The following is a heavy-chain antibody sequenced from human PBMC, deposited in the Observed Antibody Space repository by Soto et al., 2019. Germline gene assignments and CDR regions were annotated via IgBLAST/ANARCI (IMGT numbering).Heavy chain of an antibody. CDR2: IKSKTDGGTT. CDR3: TTDPAYGGNPFNDY. CDR1: GFTFSNAW. Sequence: PGGSLRLSCAASGFTFSNAWMNWVRQAPGKGLEWVGRIKSKTDGGTTDYAAPVKGRFTISRDDSKNTLYLRMNSLKTEDTAVYYCTTDPAYGGNPFNDYWGQGTLVTVSS. J-gene: IGHJ4*02. D-gene: IGHD4-17*01. V-gene: IGHV3-15*07.